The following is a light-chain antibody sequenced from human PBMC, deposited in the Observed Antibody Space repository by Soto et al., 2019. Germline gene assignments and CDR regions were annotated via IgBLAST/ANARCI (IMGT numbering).Light chain of an antibody. J-gene: IGLJ3*02. CDR3: SSYAGTYTWV. Sequence: QSALTQPRSVSGSPGQSVTISCTGTSRDVGGYDYVSWYRQDPGKAPKLMIYNVNKRPSGVPDHFSGAKSGNTASLTISGLQAEDEADYYCSSYAGTYTWVFGGGTQLTGL. V-gene: IGLV2-11*01. CDR1: SRDVGGYDY. CDR2: NVN.